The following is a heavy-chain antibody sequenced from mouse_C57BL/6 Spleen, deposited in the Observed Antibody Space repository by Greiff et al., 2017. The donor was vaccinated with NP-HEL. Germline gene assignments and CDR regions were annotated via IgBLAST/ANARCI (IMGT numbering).Heavy chain of an antibody. Sequence: EVHLVESGGGLVKPGGSLKLSCAASGFTFSDYGMHWVRQAPEKGLEWVAYISSGSSTIYYADTVKGRFTISRDNAKNTLFLQMTSLRSEDTAMYYCASGPKKTYGSSPFDYWGQGTTLTVSS. CDR3: ASGPKKTYGSSPFDY. J-gene: IGHJ2*01. V-gene: IGHV5-17*01. CDR1: GFTFSDYG. D-gene: IGHD1-1*01. CDR2: ISSGSSTI.